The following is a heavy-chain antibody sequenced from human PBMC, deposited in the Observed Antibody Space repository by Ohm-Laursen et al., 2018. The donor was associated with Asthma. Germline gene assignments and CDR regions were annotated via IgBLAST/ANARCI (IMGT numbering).Heavy chain of an antibody. Sequence: SLRLSCAASGFTFSSHAMSWVRQAPGKGLEWVAGIGPTGRATYYVDSVKGRFTISRDNSKNTLYLQMNSLRAEDTAVYYCAKDSTDDYGVKVLDYWGQGTLVTVSS. CDR1: GFTFSSHA. CDR3: AKDSTDDYGVKVLDY. V-gene: IGHV3-23*01. D-gene: IGHD4-17*01. CDR2: IGPTGRAT. J-gene: IGHJ4*02.